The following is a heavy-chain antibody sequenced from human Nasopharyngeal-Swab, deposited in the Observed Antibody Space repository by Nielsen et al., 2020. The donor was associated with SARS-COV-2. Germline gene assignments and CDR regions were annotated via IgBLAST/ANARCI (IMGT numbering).Heavy chain of an antibody. CDR3: ARGRYYGDYDY. V-gene: IGHV4-34*01. D-gene: IGHD4-17*01. J-gene: IGHJ4*02. CDR2: INHIGST. CDR1: GASFTTYS. Sequence: SETLSLTCDVYGASFTTYSWIWIRQPPGKGLEWIGEINHIGSTNYNTYNPSLNSRVTISLATSKNQFSLTLTSVTAADTAIYFCARGRYYGDYDYWGQGALVTVSS.